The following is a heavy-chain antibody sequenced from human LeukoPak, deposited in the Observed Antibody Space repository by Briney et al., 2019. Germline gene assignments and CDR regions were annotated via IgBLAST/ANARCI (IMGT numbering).Heavy chain of an antibody. Sequence: ASVKVSCKASGYTFSSYGISWVRQAPGQGLEWMGWINVYNGNTNYAQKVQDRATMTTDTSTSTAFMELRSLRSDDTAVYYCARRSMTTALSHFDYWGQGTLVTVSS. V-gene: IGHV1-18*01. CDR3: ARRSMTTALSHFDY. J-gene: IGHJ4*02. CDR1: GYTFSSYG. CDR2: INVYNGNT. D-gene: IGHD4-17*01.